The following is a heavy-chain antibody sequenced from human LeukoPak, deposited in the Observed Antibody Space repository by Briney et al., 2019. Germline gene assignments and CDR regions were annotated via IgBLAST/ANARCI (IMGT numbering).Heavy chain of an antibody. J-gene: IGHJ4*02. Sequence: GGSLRLSCAASGFTFSNYWMHWVRQAPGKGLVWVSHINNDGSSTSYADSVKGRLTISRDNAKNTLYLQMNSLRTEDTAVYYCACYGIAPPYWGQGTLATVSS. CDR3: ACYGIAPPY. CDR2: INNDGSST. V-gene: IGHV3-74*01. D-gene: IGHD2-15*01. CDR1: GFTFSNYW.